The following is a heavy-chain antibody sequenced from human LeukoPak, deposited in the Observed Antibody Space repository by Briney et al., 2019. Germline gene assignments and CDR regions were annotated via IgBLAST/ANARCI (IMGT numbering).Heavy chain of an antibody. J-gene: IGHJ4*02. Sequence: SVKVSCKASGGTFSSYTISWVRQAPGQGLEWMGRIIPILGIANYAQKFQGRVTVTADKSTSTAYMEPSSLRSEDTAVYYCERYQYYYDSSGYPVDYWGQGTLVTVSS. CDR3: ERYQYYYDSSGYPVDY. CDR2: IIPILGIA. V-gene: IGHV1-69*02. D-gene: IGHD3-22*01. CDR1: GGTFSSYT.